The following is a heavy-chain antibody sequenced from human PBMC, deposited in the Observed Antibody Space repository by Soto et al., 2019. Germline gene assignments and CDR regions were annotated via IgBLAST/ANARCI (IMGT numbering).Heavy chain of an antibody. V-gene: IGHV4-31*03. J-gene: IGHJ4*02. Sequence: PSETLSLTCTVSGGSISSGGYYWSWIRQHPGKGLEWIGYIYYSGSTYYNPSLKSRVTISVDTSKNQFSLKLSSVTAADTAVYYCASAPLVGYCSSTSCLGPFDYWGQGTLVTVS. D-gene: IGHD2-2*01. CDR2: IYYSGST. CDR1: GGSISSGGYY. CDR3: ASAPLVGYCSSTSCLGPFDY.